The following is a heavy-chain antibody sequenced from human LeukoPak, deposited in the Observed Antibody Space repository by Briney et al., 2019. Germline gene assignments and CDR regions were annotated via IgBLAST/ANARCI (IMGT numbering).Heavy chain of an antibody. CDR1: GYIFTGYY. J-gene: IGHJ4*02. V-gene: IGHV1-46*01. D-gene: IGHD2-15*01. Sequence: ASVKVSCKASGYIFTGYYIHWVRQAPGQGLEWMGIINPHADSTTYAQKFQGRVTMTRDMSTSTVYMELSSLRFEDTAVYFCARDGYCSGGSCHSFEYWGQGTLVTVSS. CDR3: ARDGYCSGGSCHSFEY. CDR2: INPHADST.